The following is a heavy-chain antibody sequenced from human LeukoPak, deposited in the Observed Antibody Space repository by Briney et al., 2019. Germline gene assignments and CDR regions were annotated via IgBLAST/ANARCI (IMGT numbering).Heavy chain of an antibody. V-gene: IGHV1-18*01. CDR1: GYTFTSYG. J-gene: IGHJ4*02. CDR3: ARDLRGRSYYDSSGYYPVAY. D-gene: IGHD3-22*01. CDR2: ISAYNGNT. Sequence: ASVNVSCKASGYTFTSYGISWVRQAPGQGLEWMGWISAYNGNTNYAQKLQGRVTMTTDTSTSTAYMELRSLRSDDTAVYYCARDLRGRSYYDSSGYYPVAYWGQGTLVTVSS.